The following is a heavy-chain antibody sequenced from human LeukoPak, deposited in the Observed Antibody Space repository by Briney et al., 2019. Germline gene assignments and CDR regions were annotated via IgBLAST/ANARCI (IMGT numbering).Heavy chain of an antibody. V-gene: IGHV3-7*01. J-gene: IGHJ3*02. CDR3: ARQYYYDRLAFDI. CDR2: IKQDGSEK. D-gene: IGHD3-22*01. CDR1: GFTFSSYW. Sequence: GGSLRLSCAASGFTFSSYWMSWVRQAPGKGLEWVANIKQDGSEKYYVDSVKGRFTISRDNAKNSLYLQMNSLRAEDTAVYYCARQYYYDRLAFDIWGQGTMVTVSS.